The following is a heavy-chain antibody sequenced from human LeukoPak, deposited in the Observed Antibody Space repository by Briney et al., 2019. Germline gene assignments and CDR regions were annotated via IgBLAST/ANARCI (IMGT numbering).Heavy chain of an antibody. J-gene: IGHJ4*02. D-gene: IGHD2/OR15-2a*01. CDR1: GFTFSTYN. V-gene: IGHV3-23*01. Sequence: PGGSLRLSCAASGFTFSTYNMNWVRQAPGKGLEWVSDISGGGGNSHYADSVKGRFTISRDNSKNTLYLQMNSLRAEDTAVYYCVKDENTGMAEYFAYWGQGTLVTVSS. CDR3: VKDENTGMAEYFAY. CDR2: ISGGGGNS.